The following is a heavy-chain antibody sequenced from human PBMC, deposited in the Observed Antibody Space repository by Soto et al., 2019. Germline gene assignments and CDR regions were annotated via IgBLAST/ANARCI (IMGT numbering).Heavy chain of an antibody. CDR3: AKGGTVVRGVTLDY. D-gene: IGHD3-10*01. Sequence: EVQLLESGGGLVQPGGSLRLSCAASGFISSSYAMNWVRQAPGKGLEWVSVISASGASNTYYADPVKGRFTISRDNSKNTLNLQMNSLRAEDTAVYYCAKGGTVVRGVTLDYWGQGTLVSVSS. V-gene: IGHV3-23*01. CDR1: GFISSSYA. J-gene: IGHJ4*02. CDR2: ISASGASNT.